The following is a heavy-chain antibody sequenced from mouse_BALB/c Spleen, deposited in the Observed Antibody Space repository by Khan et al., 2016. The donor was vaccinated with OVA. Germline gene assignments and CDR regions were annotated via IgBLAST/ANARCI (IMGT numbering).Heavy chain of an antibody. J-gene: IGHJ3*01. CDR1: GFNIKDYY. V-gene: IGHV14-1*02. CDR3: ARSGDFAWFAY. Sequence: VQLQQSGAELVRPGALVKLSCKASGFNIKDYYLHWVKQRPEQGLEWIGWIDPENGNIVYDPKFQGKASITSDTSSNTAYLQLSSLTSEDTAVYYCARSGDFAWFAYWGQGTLVTVSA. CDR2: IDPENGNI.